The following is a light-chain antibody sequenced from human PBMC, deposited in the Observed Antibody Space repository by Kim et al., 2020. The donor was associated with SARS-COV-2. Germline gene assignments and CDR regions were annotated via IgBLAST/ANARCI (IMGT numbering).Light chain of an antibody. V-gene: IGKV2-30*01. CDR2: KVS. CDR3: YHDTHWPMYT. J-gene: IGKJ2*01. Sequence: IMTQSPLSLPVTLGKPASISCRSSQSLIYSDGDIYLSWFHQRPGLSPRRLIYKVSHRDSGVPDRFSGSGSGTDFTLRISRVEAEDVGVYFCYHDTHWPMYTFGQGTKLEI. CDR1: QSLIYSDGDIY.